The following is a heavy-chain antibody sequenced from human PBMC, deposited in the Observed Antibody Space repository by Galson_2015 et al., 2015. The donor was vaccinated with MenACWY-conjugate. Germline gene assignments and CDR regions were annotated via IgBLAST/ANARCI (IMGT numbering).Heavy chain of an antibody. V-gene: IGHV3-74*01. CDR3: AKGGTGYGNFEH. Sequence: SLRLSCAASGFTFSSSWMHWVRQAPGKGLVWVSRIKPDGTSTTYADSVKGRFTISRDNAKNTVYLQVNNLRDEDTAVYYCAKGGTGYGNFEHWGQGTLVTVSS. CDR1: GFTFSSSW. J-gene: IGHJ4*02. CDR2: IKPDGTST. D-gene: IGHD5-12*01.